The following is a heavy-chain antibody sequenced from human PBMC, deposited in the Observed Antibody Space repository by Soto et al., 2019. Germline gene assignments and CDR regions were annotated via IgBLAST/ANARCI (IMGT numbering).Heavy chain of an antibody. CDR1: GGSFSGYY. V-gene: IGHV4-34*01. J-gene: IGHJ5*02. CDR3: ARDGFCTSSTCRIGNWFDP. CDR2: VNHRGST. D-gene: IGHD2-2*03. Sequence: SETLSLTCAVYGGSFSGYYWSWIRQAPGKGLEWIGGVNHRGSTYNPALESRATMSVDTSKNQFSLKLSSMTAADTAVHYCARDGFCTSSTCRIGNWFDPWGQGTLVTVSS.